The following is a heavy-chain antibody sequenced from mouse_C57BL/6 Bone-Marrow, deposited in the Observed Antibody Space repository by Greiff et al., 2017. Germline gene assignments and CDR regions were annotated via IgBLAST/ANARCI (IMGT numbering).Heavy chain of an antibody. J-gene: IGHJ2*01. CDR2: IYPSDSET. Sequence: QVQLQQPGAELVRPGSSVKLSCKASGYTFTSYWMDWVKQRPGQGLEWIGNIYPSDSETHYNQKFKDKATLTVDKSSSTAYMQLSSLTSEDSAVYYCARVGYSNYEYFDYWGQGTTLTVSS. CDR3: ARVGYSNYEYFDY. D-gene: IGHD2-5*01. V-gene: IGHV1-61*01. CDR1: GYTFTSYW.